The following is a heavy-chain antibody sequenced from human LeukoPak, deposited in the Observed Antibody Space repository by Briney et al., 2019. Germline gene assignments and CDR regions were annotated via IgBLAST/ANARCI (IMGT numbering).Heavy chain of an antibody. V-gene: IGHV1-18*01. J-gene: IGHJ4*02. D-gene: IGHD6-6*01. CDR2: ISAYNGNT. CDR3: ARVYSSSYYFDY. CDR1: GGTFSSYA. Sequence: GASVKVSCKASGGTFSSYAISWVRQAPGQGLEWMGWISAYNGNTNYAQKLQGRVTMTTDTSTSTAYMELRSLRSDDTAVYYCARVYSSSYYFDYWGQGTLVTVSS.